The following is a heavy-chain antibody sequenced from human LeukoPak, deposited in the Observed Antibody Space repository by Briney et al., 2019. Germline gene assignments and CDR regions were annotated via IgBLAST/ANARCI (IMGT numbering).Heavy chain of an antibody. Sequence: ASVKVSCKASGGTFSSYAISWVRQAPGQGLEWMGGIIPIFGTANYAQKFQGRVTITADESTSTAYMELSSLRSEDTAVYYCARGGSPSSSWLYWFDPWGQGTLVTVSS. V-gene: IGHV1-69*13. CDR1: GGTFSSYA. CDR3: ARGGSPSSSWLYWFDP. CDR2: IIPIFGTA. D-gene: IGHD6-13*01. J-gene: IGHJ5*02.